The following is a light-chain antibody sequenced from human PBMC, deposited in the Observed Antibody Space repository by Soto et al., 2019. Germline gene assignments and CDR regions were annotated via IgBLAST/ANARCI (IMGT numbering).Light chain of an antibody. Sequence: DLPMTQSPSSVSASVGDRVTITCRASQNISSWLAWYHQKPGKAPKLLIYAASNLQRGVPSRFSGSGSGTDFTLTISNLQPEDFATYFCQQGNSPYTFGQGTKLEIK. CDR3: QQGNSPYT. CDR2: AAS. J-gene: IGKJ2*01. CDR1: QNISSW. V-gene: IGKV1-12*01.